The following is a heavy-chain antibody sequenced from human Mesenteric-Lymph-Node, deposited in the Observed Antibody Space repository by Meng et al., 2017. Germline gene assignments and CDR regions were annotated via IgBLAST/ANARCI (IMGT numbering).Heavy chain of an antibody. CDR2: IYYSGST. Sequence: LRLSCTVSGGSIRSGDYYWSWIRQHPGKGLEWIGYIYYSGSTYYNPSLKSRVTISVDTSKNQFSLKLTSVTAADTAVYYCARGRGTMVRGVRSARWFDPWGQGTLVTVSS. V-gene: IGHV4-31*03. J-gene: IGHJ5*02. CDR3: ARGRGTMVRGVRSARWFDP. CDR1: GGSIRSGDYY. D-gene: IGHD3-10*01.